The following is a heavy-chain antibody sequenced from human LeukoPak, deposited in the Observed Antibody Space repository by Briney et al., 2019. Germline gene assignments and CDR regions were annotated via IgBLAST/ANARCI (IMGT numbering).Heavy chain of an antibody. D-gene: IGHD5-12*01. CDR3: AREQGSATYFDY. CDR1: GFRFTYYG. CDR2: IKQDGSEK. J-gene: IGHJ4*02. V-gene: IGHV3-7*01. Sequence: GGSLRLSCAASGFRFTYYGMSWVRQAPGKGLEWVANIKQDGSEKYYVDSVKGRFTISRDNAKNSLYLQMNSLRAEDTAVHYCAREQGSATYFDYWGQGTLVTVSS.